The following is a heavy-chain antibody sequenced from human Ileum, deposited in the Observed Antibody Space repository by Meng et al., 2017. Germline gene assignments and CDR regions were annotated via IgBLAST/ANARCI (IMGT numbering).Heavy chain of an antibody. CDR3: ARRTGEVDLLDY. CDR1: GGSISSSSHC. Sequence: QVKLQESGPGLGKPSENPARRGPVSGGSISSSSHCCDWIRQPPGKGLEWIGSICYSGNTYYNPSLKSRVSMSVDTSKKQISLKLNSVTAADTAVYYCARRTGEVDLLDYWGQGTLVTVSS. D-gene: IGHD7-27*01. V-gene: IGHV4-39*01. CDR2: ICYSGNT. J-gene: IGHJ4*02.